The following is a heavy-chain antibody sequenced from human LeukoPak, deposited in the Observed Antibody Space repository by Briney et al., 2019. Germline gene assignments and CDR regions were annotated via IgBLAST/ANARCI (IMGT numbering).Heavy chain of an antibody. J-gene: IGHJ5*02. CDR3: FFKQKTAYDILTGYYPLVGFDP. V-gene: IGHV2-5*02. CDR1: GFSLSTSGVR. Sequence: SGPTLVNPTQTLTLSCPFSGFSLSTSGVRVSWIRQPPGKALEWLALIYWDDDKCYSPSLKSRLTITKDTSKNQVVLTMTNMDPVDTATYFFFFKQKTAYDILTGYYPLVGFDPWGQGTLVTVSS. CDR2: IYWDDDK. D-gene: IGHD3-9*01.